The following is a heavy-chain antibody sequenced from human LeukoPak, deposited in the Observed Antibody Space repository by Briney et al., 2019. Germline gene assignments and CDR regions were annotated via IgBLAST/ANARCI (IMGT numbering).Heavy chain of an antibody. CDR1: GDSLTSHF. Sequence: PSETLSLTCNVSGDSLTSHFWSWIRQTPGKGLEWIGYVFLSGTTNYSPSLKSRVTISLDTSKKQFYLRLASVTAADTAVYYCARRMATVTDAFDIWGRGTMVSVSS. V-gene: IGHV4-4*08. J-gene: IGHJ3*02. CDR3: ARRMATVTDAFDI. CDR2: VFLSGTT. D-gene: IGHD5-24*01.